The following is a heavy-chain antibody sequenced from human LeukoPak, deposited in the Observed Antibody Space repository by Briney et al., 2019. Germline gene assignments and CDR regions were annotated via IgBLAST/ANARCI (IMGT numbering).Heavy chain of an antibody. CDR3: ALGWQSFAH. D-gene: IGHD6-19*01. CDR1: GFTFSSFG. V-gene: IGHV3-23*01. Sequence: GGSLRLSCAASGFTFSSFGMTWVRQAPGKGLEWVSGLSNSGGSTYYADSVKGRFTISRDNSQNTLYLQMNSLRAEDTAVYYCALGWQSFAHWGQGTLVTVSS. CDR2: LSNSGGST. J-gene: IGHJ4*02.